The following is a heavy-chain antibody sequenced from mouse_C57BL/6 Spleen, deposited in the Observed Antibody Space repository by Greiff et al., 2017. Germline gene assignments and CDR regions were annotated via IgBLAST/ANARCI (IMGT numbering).Heavy chain of an antibody. CDR1: GYTFTDYY. Sequence: EVQLQQSGPELVKPGASVKISCKASGYTFTDYYMNWVKQSHGKSLEWIGDINPNNGGTSYNQKFKGKATLTVDKSSSTAYMELRSLTSEYSAVYYCARPGYGNRYFDYWGQGTPLTVSS. V-gene: IGHV1-26*01. CDR2: INPNNGGT. D-gene: IGHD2-1*01. J-gene: IGHJ2*01. CDR3: ARPGYGNRYFDY.